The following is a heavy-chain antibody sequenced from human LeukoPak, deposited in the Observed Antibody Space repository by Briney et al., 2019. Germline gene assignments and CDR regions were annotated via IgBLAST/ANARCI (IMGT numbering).Heavy chain of an antibody. Sequence: GGSLRLSCAASGFTFSSYAMHWVRQAPGKGLEWVAVISYDGSNKYYADSVKGRFTISRDNSKNTLYLQMSSLRAEDTAVYYCARDRLLSSFDYWGQGTLVTVSS. V-gene: IGHV3-30-3*01. CDR2: ISYDGSNK. J-gene: IGHJ4*02. CDR1: GFTFSSYA. CDR3: ARDRLLSSFDY.